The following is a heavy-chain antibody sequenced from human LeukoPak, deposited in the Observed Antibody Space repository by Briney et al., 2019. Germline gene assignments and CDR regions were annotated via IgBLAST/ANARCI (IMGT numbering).Heavy chain of an antibody. CDR1: GYTFTGYY. CDR2: INPNSGGT. Sequence: ASVKVSCKASGYTFTGYYMHWVRQAPGQGLEWMGWINPNSGGTNYAQKFQGRVTMTRDTSISTAYMELSRLRSDDTAVYYCARNLYDSSGYHPSIDYWGQRTLVTVSS. J-gene: IGHJ4*02. V-gene: IGHV1-2*02. D-gene: IGHD3-22*01. CDR3: ARNLYDSSGYHPSIDY.